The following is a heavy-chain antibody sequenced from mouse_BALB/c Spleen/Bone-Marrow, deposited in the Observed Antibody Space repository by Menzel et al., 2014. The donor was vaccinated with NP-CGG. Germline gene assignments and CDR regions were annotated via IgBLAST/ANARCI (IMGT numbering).Heavy chain of an antibody. CDR1: GYTFTEYA. D-gene: IGHD2-14*01. J-gene: IGHJ4*01. V-gene: IGHV1-67*01. CDR2: ISTYSGNT. CDR3: ARGYPGYYAMDY. Sequence: VQLQQSGPELVRPGVPVKISCKGSGYTFTEYAVHWVKQSHAKSLEWIGVISTYSGNTNYNQKFKGKATLTVDKSSSTAFMELARLTSEDSAIYFCARGYPGYYAMDYWGQGTSVTVSS.